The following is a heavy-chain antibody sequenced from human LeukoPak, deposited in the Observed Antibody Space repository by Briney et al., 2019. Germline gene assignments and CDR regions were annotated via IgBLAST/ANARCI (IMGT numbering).Heavy chain of an antibody. CDR3: ARAGYDYVWGSPGWDYYYMDV. CDR1: GFTFSSYW. Sequence: GGSLRLSCAASGFTFSSYWMSWVRQAPGKGLEWAANIKQDGSEKYYVDSVKGRFTISRDNAKNSLYLQMNSLRAEDTAVYYCARAGYDYVWGSPGWDYYYMDVWGKGTTVTVSS. J-gene: IGHJ6*03. V-gene: IGHV3-7*01. CDR2: IKQDGSEK. D-gene: IGHD3-16*01.